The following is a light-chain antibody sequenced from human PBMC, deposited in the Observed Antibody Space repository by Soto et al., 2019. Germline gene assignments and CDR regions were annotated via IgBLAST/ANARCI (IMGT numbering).Light chain of an antibody. Sequence: QSVLTQPVSTSGTPGQRVTISCSGGTSNIGSNTVNWYQHLPGTAPKLFLYGNNQRPSGVPARFSGSKSVTSASLTISGLQSDDEADYNCAAWDDYLVGRVFGGGTKLTVL. CDR3: AAWDDYLVGRV. J-gene: IGLJ2*01. V-gene: IGLV1-44*01. CDR2: GNN. CDR1: TSNIGSNT.